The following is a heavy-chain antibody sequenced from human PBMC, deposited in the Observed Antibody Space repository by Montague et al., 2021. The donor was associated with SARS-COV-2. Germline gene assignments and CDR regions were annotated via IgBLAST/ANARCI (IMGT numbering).Heavy chain of an antibody. V-gene: IGHV4-34*01. Sequence: SETLSLTCGVYGGSFGDDHWSWIRQPPGKGLERIGDIKQSGSTNYNPSLKSRVTISVDTSKNKFSLKLTFVTAADTAVYFCARGHLSVSMIVVVFTSASFSFDYWGQGAQVTVSS. CDR1: GGSFGDDH. J-gene: IGHJ4*02. D-gene: IGHD3-22*01. CDR2: IKQSGST. CDR3: ARGHLSVSMIVVVFTSASFSFDY.